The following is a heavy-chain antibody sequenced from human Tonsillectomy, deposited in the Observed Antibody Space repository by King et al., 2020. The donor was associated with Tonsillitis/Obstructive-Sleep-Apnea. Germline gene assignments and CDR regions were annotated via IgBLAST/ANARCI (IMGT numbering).Heavy chain of an antibody. D-gene: IGHD5-12*01. CDR3: ARGGIGYDFAFDI. V-gene: IGHV5-10-1*01. J-gene: IGHJ3*02. Sequence: PLVQSGAEVKEPGESLRISCKGSGYSFVSYWINRVRQMPGKGLEWMGKIDPSYSYANFSPSFQGHVTFSVDKSLSTAHLQWSSLRASDNAMYYCARGGIGYDFAFDIWGQGTMVTVSS. CDR2: IDPSYSYA. CDR1: GYSFVSYW.